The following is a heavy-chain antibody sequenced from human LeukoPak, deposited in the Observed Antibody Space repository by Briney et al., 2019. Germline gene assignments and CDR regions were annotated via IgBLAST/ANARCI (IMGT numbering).Heavy chain of an antibody. J-gene: IGHJ4*02. D-gene: IGHD3-16*01. Sequence: GGSLRLSCTASGFTFSTYWMHWVRQAPGKGLEWVANIKEDGSGKYYVESVKGRFTISRDNAKNSLYLQLNSLRAEDTAVYYCARGGPFGGFWGQGTLVTVSS. CDR1: GFTFSTYW. CDR2: IKEDGSGK. CDR3: ARGGPFGGF. V-gene: IGHV3-7*03.